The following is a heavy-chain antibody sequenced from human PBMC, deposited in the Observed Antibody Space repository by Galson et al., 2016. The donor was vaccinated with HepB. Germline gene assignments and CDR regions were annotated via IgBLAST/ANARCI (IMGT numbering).Heavy chain of an antibody. CDR3: AQVRSSWYYFDY. D-gene: IGHD6-13*01. V-gene: IGHV3-64D*06. J-gene: IGHJ4*02. CDR2: ISSNGDST. CDR1: GFTFSSYA. Sequence: SLRLSCAASGFTFSSYAMHWVRQAPGKGVEYVSSISSNGDSTYYTDSVKGRFTISRDNSKNMLNLQMSSLRAEDTAVYYCAQVRSSWYYFDYWGQGTLVTVSS.